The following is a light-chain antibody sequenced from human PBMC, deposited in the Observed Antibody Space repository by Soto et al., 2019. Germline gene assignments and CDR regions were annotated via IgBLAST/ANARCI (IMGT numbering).Light chain of an antibody. CDR1: QSVSSN. CDR2: GAS. CDR3: QQYDVWPALT. V-gene: IGKV3-15*01. Sequence: EKALTQSPVTLSLSPGERATLSCRASQSVSSNLAWYQQRPGQAPRLLIYGASTRASGVPDRFSGSGSATAFILTTSSLQSEDSSVYYCQQYDVWPALTFGGGTKVDIK. J-gene: IGKJ4*01.